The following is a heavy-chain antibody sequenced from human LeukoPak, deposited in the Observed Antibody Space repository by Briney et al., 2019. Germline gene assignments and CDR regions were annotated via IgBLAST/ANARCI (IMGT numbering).Heavy chain of an antibody. CDR3: AKGNGDFDH. J-gene: IGHJ4*02. V-gene: IGHV3-23*01. Sequence: GGSLRFSCAASGFTFRNYAMNWVRQAPGRGLQRVSSISAVGGNTYYADSVKGRFTISRDDSKNTLYLQMNSLRAEDTAVYFCAKGNGDFDHWGQGTLVTVSS. CDR2: ISAVGGNT. D-gene: IGHD2-8*01. CDR1: GFTFRNYA.